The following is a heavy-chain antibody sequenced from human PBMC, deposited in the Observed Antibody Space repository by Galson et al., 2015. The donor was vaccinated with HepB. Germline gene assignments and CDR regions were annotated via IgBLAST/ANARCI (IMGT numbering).Heavy chain of an antibody. Sequence: SLRLSCAASGFTFSNAWMSWVRQAPGKGLEWVGRIKSKTDGGTTDYAAPVKGRFTISRDDSKNTLYLQMNSLKTEDTAVYYCTTDTDTPGSITIFGVLQSRDFDYWGQGTLVTVSS. J-gene: IGHJ4*02. D-gene: IGHD3-3*01. CDR3: TTDTDTPGSITIFGVLQSRDFDY. V-gene: IGHV3-15*01. CDR1: GFTFSNAW. CDR2: IKSKTDGGTT.